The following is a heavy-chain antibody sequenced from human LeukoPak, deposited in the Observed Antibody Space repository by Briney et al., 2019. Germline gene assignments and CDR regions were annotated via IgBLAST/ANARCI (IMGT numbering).Heavy chain of an antibody. V-gene: IGHV4-34*01. J-gene: IGHJ4*02. CDR1: GGSFSGYY. CDR3: ARGVAVAGIYYFDY. CDR2: INHSGST. D-gene: IGHD6-19*01. Sequence: TSETLSLTCAVYGGSFSGYYWSWIRQPPGKGLEWIGEINHSGSTNYNPSLKSRVTISVDTSKNQFSLKLSSVTAADTAVYYCARGVAVAGIYYFDYWGQGTLVTVSS.